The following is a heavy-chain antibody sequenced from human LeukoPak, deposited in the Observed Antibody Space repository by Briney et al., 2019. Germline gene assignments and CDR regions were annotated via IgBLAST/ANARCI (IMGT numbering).Heavy chain of an antibody. CDR1: GFMFSSNW. V-gene: IGHV3-30-3*01. CDR2: ISYDGSNK. Sequence: PGGSLRLSCAASGFMFSSNWMSWVRLAPGKGLEWVAVISYDGSNKYYADSVKGRFTISRDNSKNTLYLQMNSLRAEDTAVYYCARDPYLTFLFDYWGQGTLVTVSS. J-gene: IGHJ4*02. CDR3: ARDPYLTFLFDY. D-gene: IGHD3-9*01.